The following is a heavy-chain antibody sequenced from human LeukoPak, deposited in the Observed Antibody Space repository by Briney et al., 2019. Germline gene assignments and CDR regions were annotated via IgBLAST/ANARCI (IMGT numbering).Heavy chain of an antibody. CDR2: ISWNSDSI. V-gene: IGHV3-9*01. J-gene: IGHJ6*03. CDR3: ARYSEVYYYVDV. CDR1: GFTFDDYA. Sequence: PGRSLRLSCAASGFTFDDYAMHWVRQAPGKGLEWVSGISWNSDSIGYADSVKGRFTISRDDAKKSLDLQMNSLRAEDTAVYFCARYSEVYYYVDVWGAGTTVIVSS.